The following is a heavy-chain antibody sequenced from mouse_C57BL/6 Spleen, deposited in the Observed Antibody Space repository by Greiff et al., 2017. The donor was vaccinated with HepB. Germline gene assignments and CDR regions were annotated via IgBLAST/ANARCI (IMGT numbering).Heavy chain of an antibody. CDR2: IYPGDGGT. J-gene: IGHJ2*01. V-gene: IGHV1-82*01. CDR3: TRTVPKVVDY. CDR1: GYAFSSSW. Sequence: QVQLQQPGPELVKPGASVKISCKASGYAFSSSWMNWVKQRPGKGLEWIGRIYPGDGGTNYNGKFKGKATLTVDKSSSTAYMQLSSLTSEDSAVYFCTRTVPKVVDYWGQGTTLTVSS. D-gene: IGHD1-1*01.